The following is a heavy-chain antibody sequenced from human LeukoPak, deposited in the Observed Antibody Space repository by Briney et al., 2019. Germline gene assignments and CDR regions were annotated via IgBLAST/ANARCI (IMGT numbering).Heavy chain of an antibody. CDR3: AKSRRTRVGATTAFDY. J-gene: IGHJ4*02. Sequence: PGGSLRLSCAASGFTFSSYAMSWVRQAPGKGLEWVSAISGSGGSTYYADSVKGRFTISRDNSKNTLYLQMNSLRAEDTAVYYCAKSRRTRVGATTAFDYWGQGTLVTVSS. CDR1: GFTFSSYA. V-gene: IGHV3-23*01. CDR2: ISGSGGST. D-gene: IGHD1-26*01.